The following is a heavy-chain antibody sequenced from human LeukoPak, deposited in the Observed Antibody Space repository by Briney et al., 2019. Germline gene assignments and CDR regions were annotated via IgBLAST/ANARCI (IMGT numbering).Heavy chain of an antibody. CDR3: AKGEGSGYYYDWFDP. CDR2: ISGSGGST. CDR1: GFTFSSYA. D-gene: IGHD3-22*01. Sequence: GGSLRLSCAASGFTFSSYAMSWVRQAPGKGLEWVSAISGSGGSTYYADSVKGRFTISRDNSKNTLYLQMNSLRAEDTAEYYCAKGEGSGYYYDWFDPWGQGTLVTVSS. J-gene: IGHJ5*02. V-gene: IGHV3-23*01.